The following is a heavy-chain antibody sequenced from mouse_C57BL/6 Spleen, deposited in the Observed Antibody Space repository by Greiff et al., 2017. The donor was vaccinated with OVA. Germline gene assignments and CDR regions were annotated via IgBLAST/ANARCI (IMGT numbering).Heavy chain of an antibody. CDR2: INPNYGTT. J-gene: IGHJ4*01. D-gene: IGHD1-1*01. Sequence: EVQLQQSGPELVKPGASVTISCKASGYSFTDYNMNWVKQSNGTSLEWIGVINPNYGTTSYNQKLKGKATLTVDQSSSTAYMQRNSLTSEDSAVYYLAREDYDGSSHYYAMCYWGQGITVSVST. CDR1: GYSFTDYN. CDR3: AREDYDGSSHYYAMCY. V-gene: IGHV1-39*01.